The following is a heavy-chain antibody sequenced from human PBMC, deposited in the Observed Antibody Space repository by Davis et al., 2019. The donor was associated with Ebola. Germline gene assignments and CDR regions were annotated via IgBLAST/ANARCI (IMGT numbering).Heavy chain of an antibody. CDR1: GGSINSGNYT. Sequence: LRLSCAVSGGSINSGNYTWSWIRQSPEKGLEWIGYIYHTGLTSYTPSLKSRVAISMDKSKNRFSLRLNSMTAADTAVYYCARTIYYAIRGGDVFDIWGQGTKVTVSS. D-gene: IGHD3-10*01. CDR2: IYHTGLT. CDR3: ARTIYYAIRGGDVFDI. V-gene: IGHV4-30-2*06. J-gene: IGHJ3*02.